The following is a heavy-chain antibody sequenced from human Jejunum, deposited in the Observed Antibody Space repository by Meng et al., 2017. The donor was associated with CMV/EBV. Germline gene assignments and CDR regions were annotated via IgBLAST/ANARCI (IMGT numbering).Heavy chain of an antibody. D-gene: IGHD6-19*01. CDR1: GASISSGDFC. J-gene: IGHJ4*02. V-gene: IGHV4-30-4*01. CDR3: ARGYSSGWNYFHY. CDR2: IDNRGST. Sequence: PVSGPGLVRPSQTLSLTGTASGASISSGDFCWSWIRQPPGKGLEYIGYIDNRGSTYYNPSLKSRVTMSMDTSKNQFSLKLTSVTAADTAVYYCARGYSSGWNYFHYWGQGTLVTVS.